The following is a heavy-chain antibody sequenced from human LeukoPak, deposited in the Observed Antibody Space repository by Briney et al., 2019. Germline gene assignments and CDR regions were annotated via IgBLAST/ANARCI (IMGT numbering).Heavy chain of an antibody. J-gene: IGHJ5*02. V-gene: IGHV4-59*12. CDR1: GGSISSYY. CDR3: ARARPITIFGVVTPLNWFDP. D-gene: IGHD3-3*01. CDR2: IYYSGST. Sequence: SETLSLTCTVSGGSISSYYWSWIRQPPGKGLEWIGYIYYSGSTNYNPSLKSRVTISVDTSKNQFSLKLSSVTAADTAVYYCARARPITIFGVVTPLNWFDPWGQGTLVTVSS.